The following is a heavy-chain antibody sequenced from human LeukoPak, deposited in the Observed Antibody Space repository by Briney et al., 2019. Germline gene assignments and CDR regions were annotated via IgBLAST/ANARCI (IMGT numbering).Heavy chain of an antibody. Sequence: GGSLRLSCAASGFTFNRYNMNWVRRAPGKGLEWVSSISTSSSYIYYADSVRGRFTISRDNAKNSLYLQMSSLRAEDTAVYYCAELGITMIGGVWGKGTTVTISS. CDR3: AELGITMIGGV. CDR2: ISTSSSYI. V-gene: IGHV3-21*01. D-gene: IGHD3-10*02. CDR1: GFTFNRYN. J-gene: IGHJ6*04.